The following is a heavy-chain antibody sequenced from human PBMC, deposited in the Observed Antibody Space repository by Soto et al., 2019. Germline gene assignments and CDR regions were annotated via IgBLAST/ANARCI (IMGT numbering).Heavy chain of an antibody. V-gene: IGHV4-34*01. CDR3: ARSRGYCSGGSRYFSY. CDR1: GGSFSGYY. Sequence: PSETLSLTCAVYGGSFSGYYWSWIRQPPGKGLEWIGEINHSGSTNYNPSLKSRVTISVDTSKNQFSLKLSSVTAADTAVYYCARSRGYCSGGSRYFSYWGQGTLVTVSS. J-gene: IGHJ4*02. CDR2: INHSGST. D-gene: IGHD2-15*01.